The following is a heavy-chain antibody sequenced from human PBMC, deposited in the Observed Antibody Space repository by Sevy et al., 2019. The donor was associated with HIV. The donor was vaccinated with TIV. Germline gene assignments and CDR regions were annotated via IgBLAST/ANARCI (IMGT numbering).Heavy chain of an antibody. V-gene: IGHV3-23*01. CDR3: AKNNYDFWSGFDY. CDR1: GFTFSSYG. J-gene: IGHJ4*02. D-gene: IGHD3-3*01. CDR2: ISGSGGST. Sequence: GGSLRLSCAASGFTFSSYGMHWVRQAPGKGLEWVSAISGSGGSTYYADSVKGRFTISRDNSKNTLYLQMNSLRAEDTAVYYCAKNNYDFWSGFDYWGQGTLVTVSS.